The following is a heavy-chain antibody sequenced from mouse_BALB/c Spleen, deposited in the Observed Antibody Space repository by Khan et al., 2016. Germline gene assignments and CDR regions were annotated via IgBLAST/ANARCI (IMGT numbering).Heavy chain of an antibody. CDR2: LHPSDSES. J-gene: IGHJ4*01. D-gene: IGHD2-1*01. CDR1: GYSFTRYW. CDR3: TRSSYGNHPYYAMDY. V-gene: IGHV1S82*01. Sequence: QVQLQQPGTELVRPGASVKLSCKASGYSFTRYWMNWVKQRPGQGLEWIGMLHPSDSESRLNQKFKDKATLTVDNSSSIAYMQLSSPPSDDSAFYYCTRSSYGNHPYYAMDYWGQGTSVTVSS.